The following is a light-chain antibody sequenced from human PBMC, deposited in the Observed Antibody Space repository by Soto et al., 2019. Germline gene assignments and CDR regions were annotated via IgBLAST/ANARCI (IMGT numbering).Light chain of an antibody. CDR3: QQYNNWPRT. Sequence: EIGMTQSPATLSVSPGERATLSCRASQSVSNNLAWYQQKPGQAPRLLIYGVSTRATGFPARFSGSGSGTEFTLTISGLQSEDFAVYYCQQYNNWPRTFGQGTKVEIK. CDR1: QSVSNN. J-gene: IGKJ1*01. CDR2: GVS. V-gene: IGKV3-15*01.